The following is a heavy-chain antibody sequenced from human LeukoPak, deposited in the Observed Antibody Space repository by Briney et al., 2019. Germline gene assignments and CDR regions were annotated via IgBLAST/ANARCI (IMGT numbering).Heavy chain of an antibody. D-gene: IGHD2-21*02. CDR1: GYTFTGYY. Sequence: ASVKVSCKASGYTFTGYYMHWVRQAPGQGLEWMGWINPNSAATNYAQKFQGRVAMTRDTSISTAYMELSILRSDDTAVYYCARDRSADCSLDYWGQGTLVTVSS. CDR3: ARDRSADCSLDY. V-gene: IGHV1-2*02. CDR2: INPNSAAT. J-gene: IGHJ4*02.